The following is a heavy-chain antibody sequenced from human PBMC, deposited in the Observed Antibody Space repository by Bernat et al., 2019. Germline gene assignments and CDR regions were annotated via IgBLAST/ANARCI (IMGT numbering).Heavy chain of an antibody. Sequence: VQLVESGGGLVQPGGSLRLSCAASGFTFSSYGMHWVRQAPGKGLEWVAVIWYDGSNKYYADSVKGRFTISRDNSKNTLYLQMNSLRVEDTAVYYCARDLGDIVATNNWFDPWGQGTLVTVSS. D-gene: IGHD5-12*01. J-gene: IGHJ5*02. CDR1: GFTFSSYG. CDR3: ARDLGDIVATNNWFDP. CDR2: IWYDGSNK. V-gene: IGHV3-33*08.